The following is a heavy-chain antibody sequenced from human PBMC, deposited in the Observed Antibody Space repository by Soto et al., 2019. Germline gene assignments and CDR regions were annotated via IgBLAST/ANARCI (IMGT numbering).Heavy chain of an antibody. CDR2: ISGRGGGT. CDR3: ATGPRGWPRSLDAFDI. V-gene: IGHV3-23*01. CDR1: GFTFNKYD. Sequence: EVQLMESGGGMVQPGGSLRLSCAASGFTFNKYDMSWLRQAPGKGLEWVSFISGRGGGTDYADSVRGRFTISRDNSMNSLYLQMNSLRAEDTAVYYCATGPRGWPRSLDAFDIWGQGKVVTVSS. D-gene: IGHD6-19*01. J-gene: IGHJ3*02.